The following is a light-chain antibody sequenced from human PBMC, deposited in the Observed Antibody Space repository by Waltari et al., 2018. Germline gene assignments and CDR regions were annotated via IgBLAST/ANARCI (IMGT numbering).Light chain of an antibody. CDR2: DND. V-gene: IGLV1-51*01. CDR3: ETWDTSLSAWV. Sequence: QSVLTQAPSVSAAPGQKGTIPCAVSSSNIGSNYVTWYQQFPGTPPKLLIYDNDKRPSGIPDRFSASKSGTSATLGITGLQTGDEANYYCETWDTSLSAWVFGGGTKLTVL. J-gene: IGLJ3*02. CDR1: SSNIGSNY.